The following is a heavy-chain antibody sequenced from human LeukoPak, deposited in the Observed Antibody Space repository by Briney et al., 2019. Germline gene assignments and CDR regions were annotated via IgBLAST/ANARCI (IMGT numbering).Heavy chain of an antibody. CDR3: ARDHYDSSGYTELFDY. V-gene: IGHV1-2*02. J-gene: IGHJ4*02. CDR2: INPNSGGT. D-gene: IGHD3-22*01. CDR1: GYTFTGYY. Sequence: ASVTVSCKASGYTFTGYYMHWVRQAPGQGLEWMGWINPNSGGTNYAQKFQGRVTMTRDTSISTAYMELSRLRSDDTAVYYCARDHYDSSGYTELFDYWGQGTLVTVSS.